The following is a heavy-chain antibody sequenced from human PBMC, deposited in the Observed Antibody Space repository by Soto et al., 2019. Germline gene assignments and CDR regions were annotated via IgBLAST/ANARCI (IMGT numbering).Heavy chain of an antibody. J-gene: IGHJ4*02. V-gene: IGHV4-39*01. CDR1: GGSISSSSYY. CDR2: IYYSGST. Sequence: QLQLQESGPGLVKPSETLSLTCTVSGGSISSSSYYWGWIRQPPGKGLEWIGSIYYSGSTYYNPSLKSRVTISVDTSKNQFSLKLSSVTAADTAVYYCARLRALDGYNPSFDYWGQGTLVTVSS. D-gene: IGHD5-12*01. CDR3: ARLRALDGYNPSFDY.